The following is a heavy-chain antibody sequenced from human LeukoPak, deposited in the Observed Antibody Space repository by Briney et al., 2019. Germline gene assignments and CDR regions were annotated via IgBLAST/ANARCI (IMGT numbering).Heavy chain of an antibody. Sequence: PGGSLRLSCAASGFTFSSYWMSWVRQAPGKGLEWVANIKQDGSEKYYVDSVKGRFTISRGNAKNSLYLQMNSLRAEDTAVYYCARGTWIQLWLPFDYWGQGTLVTVSS. D-gene: IGHD5-18*01. J-gene: IGHJ4*02. CDR1: GFTFSSYW. CDR2: IKQDGSEK. V-gene: IGHV3-7*01. CDR3: ARGTWIQLWLPFDY.